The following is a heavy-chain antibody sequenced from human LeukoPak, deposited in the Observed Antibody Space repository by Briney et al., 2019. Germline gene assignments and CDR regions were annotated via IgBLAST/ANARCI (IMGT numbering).Heavy chain of an antibody. J-gene: IGHJ2*01. CDR1: GASINSHY. CDR3: ARGVSDWDWYFDL. V-gene: IGHV4-4*07. D-gene: IGHD3-9*01. CDR2: IYISGST. Sequence: PSETLSLTCSVSGASINSHYWTWIRQPAGKGLEWIGRIYISGSTNYSPSLKSRVTMSVDTSKNQFSLNLISVTAAGTAVYYCARGVSDWDWYFDLWGRGTLVTVSS.